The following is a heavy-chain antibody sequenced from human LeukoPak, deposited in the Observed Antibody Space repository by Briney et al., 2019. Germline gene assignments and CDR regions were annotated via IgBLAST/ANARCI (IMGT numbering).Heavy chain of an antibody. CDR3: ARKGPEHLPTYFDH. J-gene: IGHJ4*02. V-gene: IGHV4-4*08. CDR1: GGSIRTYY. Sequence: SETLSLICIVSGGSIRTYYWSWIRQSPGQGLEWIGYIWPSGSTNYNPSLSGRVAISLDKSRNHFTPMVTAVTAADTAFYYCARKGPEHLPTYFDHWGRGILVTVSS. D-gene: IGHD2-21*01. CDR2: IWPSGST.